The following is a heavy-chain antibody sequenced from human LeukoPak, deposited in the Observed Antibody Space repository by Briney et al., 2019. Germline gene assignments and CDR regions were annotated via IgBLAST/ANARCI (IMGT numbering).Heavy chain of an antibody. D-gene: IGHD1-7*01. CDR3: AKGTSPYYYGMDA. Sequence: GGSLRLSCATSGFTFSSYAMSWVRQAPGKGLEWVSAIRGSGGSTCYADSVKGRFTISRDNSKNTLYLQMNSLRAEDTAVYYCAKGTSPYYYGMDAWGQGTTVTVSS. CDR2: IRGSGGST. V-gene: IGHV3-23*01. J-gene: IGHJ6*02. CDR1: GFTFSSYA.